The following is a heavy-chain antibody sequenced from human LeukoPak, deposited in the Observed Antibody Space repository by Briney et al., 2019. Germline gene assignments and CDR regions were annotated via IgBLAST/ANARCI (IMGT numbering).Heavy chain of an antibody. V-gene: IGHV3-30*02. CDR2: IKFDGTIK. Sequence: GGSLRLSCAASGFTFSTYGMYWVRQAPGKGLEWVTFIKFDGTIKYYADSVKGRFTISRDNSKNTLYPQMNSLRAEDTAVYYYARERYSSSYFDYWGQGTLVTVSS. CDR1: GFTFSTYG. CDR3: ARERYSSSYFDY. J-gene: IGHJ4*02. D-gene: IGHD6-13*01.